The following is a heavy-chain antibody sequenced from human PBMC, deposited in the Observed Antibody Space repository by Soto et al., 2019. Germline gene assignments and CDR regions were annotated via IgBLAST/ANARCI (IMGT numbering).Heavy chain of an antibody. D-gene: IGHD3-9*01. CDR2: TCYSGST. CDR3: ARHARYYDILTGYSTLSWFDP. J-gene: IGHJ5*02. CDR1: GGSISTYY. Sequence: VQLQESGPGLVKPSETLSLTCTVSGGSISTYYWSWIRQPPGKGLEWIGDTCYSGSTNYNPSHKSRVTISVDTSTNQFSLRLSSVTAADTAVYYCARHARYYDILTGYSTLSWFDPWGQGTLVTVSS. V-gene: IGHV4-59*08.